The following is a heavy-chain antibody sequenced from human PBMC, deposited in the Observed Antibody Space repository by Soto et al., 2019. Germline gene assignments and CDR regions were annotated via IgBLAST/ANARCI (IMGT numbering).Heavy chain of an antibody. Sequence: PSETLSLTCNVSGGSISSTNYYWGWIRQPPGKGLEWIGTIYHSESTDYNPSLKSRVTISVDRSKNQFSLKLNSVTAADTAVYYCARVPDRWGQGTLVTVSS. D-gene: IGHD2-2*01. J-gene: IGHJ5*02. CDR1: GGSISSTNYY. CDR3: ARVPDR. V-gene: IGHV4-39*07. CDR2: IYHSEST.